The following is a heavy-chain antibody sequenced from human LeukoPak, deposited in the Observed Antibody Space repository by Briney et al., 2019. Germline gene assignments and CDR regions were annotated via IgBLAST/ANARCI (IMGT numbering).Heavy chain of an antibody. J-gene: IGHJ6*02. D-gene: IGHD3-10*01. CDR1: GFTFSSYA. CDR3: AKDHEVYGSGSYYPRDYYYGMDV. V-gene: IGHV3-23*01. Sequence: GGSLRLSCAASGFTFSSYAMSWVRQAPGKGLEWVSAISGSGGSTYYADSVKGRFTISRDNSKNTLYLQMNSLRAEDTAVYYCAKDHEVYGSGSYYPRDYYYGMDVWGQGTTVTVSS. CDR2: ISGSGGST.